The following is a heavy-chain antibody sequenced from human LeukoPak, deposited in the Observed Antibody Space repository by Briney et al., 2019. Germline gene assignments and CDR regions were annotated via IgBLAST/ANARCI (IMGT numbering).Heavy chain of an antibody. CDR1: GGTFSSYA. CDR3: ARGGRGYSYGRLDY. D-gene: IGHD5-18*01. Sequence: GASVKVSCKASGGTFSSYAISWVRQAPGQGLEWMGWISAYNGNTNYAQKLQGRVTMTTDTSTSTAYMELRSLRSDDTAVYYCARGGRGYSYGRLDYWGQGTLATVSS. CDR2: ISAYNGNT. V-gene: IGHV1-18*01. J-gene: IGHJ4*02.